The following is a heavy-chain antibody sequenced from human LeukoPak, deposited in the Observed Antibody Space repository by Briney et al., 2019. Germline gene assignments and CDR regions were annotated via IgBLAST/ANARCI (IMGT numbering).Heavy chain of an antibody. D-gene: IGHD6-6*01. V-gene: IGHV4-61*02. Sequence: SQTLSLTCTVSGGSISSGSYYWSWIRQPAGKGLEWIGRIYTSGSTNYNPSLKSRVTMSVDTSKNQFSLKLSSVTAADTAVYYCARYSSSRRPFDYWGQGTLVTVSS. J-gene: IGHJ4*02. CDR1: GGSISSGSYY. CDR3: ARYSSSRRPFDY. CDR2: IYTSGST.